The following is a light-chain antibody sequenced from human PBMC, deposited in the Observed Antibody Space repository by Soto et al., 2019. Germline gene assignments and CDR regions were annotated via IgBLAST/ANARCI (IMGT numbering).Light chain of an antibody. CDR2: GAS. CDR3: QQSYDTVAIT. V-gene: IGKV1-39*01. CDR1: LTIGDS. Sequence: DIQMTQSPSSLSASVGDRVIITCRASLTIGDSLSWFQQKAGKPPTLLIYGASALHSGVPARFSGSGSGTDFTLTISGLQPEDFATYYCQQSYDTVAITFGQGTRLEIK. J-gene: IGKJ5*01.